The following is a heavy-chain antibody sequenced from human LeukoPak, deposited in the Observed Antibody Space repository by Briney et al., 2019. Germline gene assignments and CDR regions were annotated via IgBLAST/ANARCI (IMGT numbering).Heavy chain of an antibody. D-gene: IGHD3-10*01. CDR1: GYTFTSYG. Sequence: EASVKVSCKASGYTFTSYGISWVRQAPGQGLEWMGWIGADNDSTKYAQKFQGRVTMTTDTSTSTAYMELRSLRSDDTAVYYCTLDIYGSGSYYGPDWFDPWGQGTLVTVSS. V-gene: IGHV1-18*01. CDR3: TLDIYGSGSYYGPDWFDP. J-gene: IGHJ5*02. CDR2: IGADNDST.